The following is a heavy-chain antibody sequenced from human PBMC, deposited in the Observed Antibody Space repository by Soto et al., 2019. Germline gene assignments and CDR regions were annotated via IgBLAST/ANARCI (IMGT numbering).Heavy chain of an antibody. V-gene: IGHV4-31*03. D-gene: IGHD2-21*01. CDR3: ARERVRRDNKSYGMDV. J-gene: IGHJ6*02. Sequence: QVQLQESGPGLVKPSQTLSLTCTVSGDSISSGGYYWSWIRQHPGKGLEWIGYIFYTGTTYYNPSLKSRVSISVDTSKHQFSLKLTSVTAADTAIYYCARERVRRDNKSYGMDVWGQGTTVTVSS. CDR1: GDSISSGGYY. CDR2: IFYTGTT.